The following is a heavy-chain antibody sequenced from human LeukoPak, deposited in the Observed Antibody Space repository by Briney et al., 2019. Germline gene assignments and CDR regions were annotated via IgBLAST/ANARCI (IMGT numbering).Heavy chain of an antibody. Sequence: AETLSLTCTVSGGSISSYYLSWIRQPAGKGLEWVGLIYTSGSTNYNPSLKSLVTMSVDTSKNQFSLKLSSVTAADTVVYYCARGAYYDFWSGYYQSNWFDPWGQGTLVTVSS. CDR2: IYTSGST. V-gene: IGHV4-4*07. CDR1: GGSISSYY. CDR3: ARGAYYDFWSGYYQSNWFDP. J-gene: IGHJ5*02. D-gene: IGHD3-3*01.